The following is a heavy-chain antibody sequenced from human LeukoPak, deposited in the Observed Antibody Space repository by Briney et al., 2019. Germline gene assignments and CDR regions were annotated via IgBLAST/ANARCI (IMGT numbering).Heavy chain of an antibody. V-gene: IGHV1-18*01. CDR1: GSTFTSYG. CDR2: ISAYNDNT. J-gene: IGHJ4*02. D-gene: IGHD6-19*01. CDR3: ARESGWYSAFDY. Sequence: GSVKVSCKASGSTFTSYGISWVRRAPGQGLEWMGWISAYNDNTNYAQKLQGRVTMTTDTSTSTAYMELRSLRSDDTAVYYCARESGWYSAFDYWGQGTLVTVSS.